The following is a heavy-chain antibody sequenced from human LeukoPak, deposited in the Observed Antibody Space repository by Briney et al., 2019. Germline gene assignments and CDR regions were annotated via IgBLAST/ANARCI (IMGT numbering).Heavy chain of an antibody. J-gene: IGHJ4*02. CDR3: AKYGAISFTYDILTGQLDY. D-gene: IGHD3-9*01. CDR2: ISGSGGST. Sequence: GGSLRLSCAASGFTFSSYAMSWVRQAPGKGLEWVSAISGSGGSTYYADSVKGRFTISRDNSKNTLYLQMNSLRAEDTAVYYCAKYGAISFTYDILTGQLDYWGQGTLVIVSS. CDR1: GFTFSSYA. V-gene: IGHV3-23*01.